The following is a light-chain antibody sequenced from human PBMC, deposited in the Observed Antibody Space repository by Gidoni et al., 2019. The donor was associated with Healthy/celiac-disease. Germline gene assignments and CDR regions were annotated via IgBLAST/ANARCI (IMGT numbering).Light chain of an antibody. CDR3: MQGTHWQGT. V-gene: IGKV2-30*01. J-gene: IGKJ3*01. Sequence: DVVITHSPLSLPVTLGQPASISCRSSQSLVYSDGNTYLNWFQQRPGQSPRRLIYNVSNRDSGVPDRFSGSGSGTDFTLKISRVEAEDVGVYYCMQGTHWQGTFGPGTKVEIK. CDR2: NVS. CDR1: QSLVYSDGNTY.